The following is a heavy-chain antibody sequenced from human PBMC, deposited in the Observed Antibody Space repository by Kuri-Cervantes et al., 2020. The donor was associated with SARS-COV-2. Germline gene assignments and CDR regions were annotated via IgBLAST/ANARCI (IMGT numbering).Heavy chain of an antibody. CDR3: ARDRRVVIGGGGLAGYMDV. CDR1: GGSISSGDYY. CDR2: INHSGST. J-gene: IGHJ6*03. Sequence: SETLSLTCTVSGGSISSGDYYWSWIRQPPGKGLEWIGEINHSGSTNYNPSLKSRVTISVDTSKNQFSLKLSSVTAADTAVYYCARDRRVVIGGGGLAGYMDVWGKGTTVTVSS. V-gene: IGHV4-61*08. D-gene: IGHD3-3*01.